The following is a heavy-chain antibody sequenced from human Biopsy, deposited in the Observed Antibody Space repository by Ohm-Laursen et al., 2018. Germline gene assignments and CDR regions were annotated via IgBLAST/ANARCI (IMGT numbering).Heavy chain of an antibody. CDR3: ARDSSRRAREGGMDV. CDR1: GFSVSSYD. Sequence: GSLRLSCAASGFSVSSYDMNWVRQAPGKGLEWISYISETSSHIYDADSVRGRLTVARDIAKNSLYLQLNSLRVEDTAVYYCARDSSRRAREGGMDVWGQGTTVTV. CDR2: ISETSSHI. J-gene: IGHJ6*02. V-gene: IGHV3-21*01. D-gene: IGHD6-6*01.